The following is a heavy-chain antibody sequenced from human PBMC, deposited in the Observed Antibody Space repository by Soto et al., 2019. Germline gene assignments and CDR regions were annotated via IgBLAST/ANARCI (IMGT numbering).Heavy chain of an antibody. J-gene: IGHJ4*02. D-gene: IGHD2-2*01. CDR1: GYTFTSYY. CDR2: INPSGGST. V-gene: IGHV1-46*01. CDR3: AKHAAAAAPDY. Sequence: ASVKVSCKASGYTFTSYYMHWVRQAPGQGLEWMGIINPSGGSTSYAQKFQGRVTMTRDTSTSTVYMELSSLRSEDTAVYYCAKHAAAAAPDYWGQGTLVPVSS.